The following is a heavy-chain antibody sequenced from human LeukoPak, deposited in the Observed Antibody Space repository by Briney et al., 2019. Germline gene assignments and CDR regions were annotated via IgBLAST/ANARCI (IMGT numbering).Heavy chain of an antibody. CDR1: GYTVTRYA. V-gene: IGHV1-3*01. CDR2: INAGNGNT. J-gene: IGHJ3*02. Sequence: ASVKVSCKASGYTVTRYAMHWVRQAPGQRLEWMGWINAGNGNTKYSQKFQGRVTITRDTSASTAYMELSSLRSEDTAVYYCARVVPAALGTSGAFDIWGHGTMVTVSS. CDR3: ARVVPAALGTSGAFDI. D-gene: IGHD2-2*01.